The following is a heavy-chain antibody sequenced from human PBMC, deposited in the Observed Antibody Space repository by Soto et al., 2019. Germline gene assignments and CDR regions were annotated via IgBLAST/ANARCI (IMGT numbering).Heavy chain of an antibody. CDR1: GGSISSSSYY. Sequence: SETLSLTCTVSGGSISSSSYYWGWIRQPPGKGLEWIGSIYYSGSTYYNPSLKSRVTISVDTSKNQFSLKLSSVTAADTAVYYCARLGWSGEQLGAEYFQHWGQGTLVTVSS. V-gene: IGHV4-39*01. CDR2: IYYSGST. D-gene: IGHD6-6*01. J-gene: IGHJ1*01. CDR3: ARLGWSGEQLGAEYFQH.